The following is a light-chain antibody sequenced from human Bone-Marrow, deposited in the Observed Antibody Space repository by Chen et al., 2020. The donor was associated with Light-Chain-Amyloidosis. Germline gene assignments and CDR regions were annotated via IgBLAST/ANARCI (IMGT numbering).Light chain of an antibody. J-gene: IGLJ1*01. V-gene: IGLV2-14*01. CDR1: SSDVGGDNH. CDR2: EVT. CDR3: SSYTITNTLV. Sequence: QSALTQPASVSGSPGQSITISCTGTSSDVGGDNHVSWYQQHPDTASKLMIYEVTKRPSWVPDRFSGSKSDNTASLTISGLQTEDVADYCCSSYTITNTLVFGSGTRVTVL.